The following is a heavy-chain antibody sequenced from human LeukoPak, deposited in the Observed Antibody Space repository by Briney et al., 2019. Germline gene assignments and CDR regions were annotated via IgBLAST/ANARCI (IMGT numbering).Heavy chain of an antibody. CDR3: ARDCALRCSSTSCYFDY. CDR1: GGTFSSYS. J-gene: IGHJ4*02. D-gene: IGHD2-2*01. Sequence: ASVKVSCKASGGTFSSYSISWVRQAPGQGPEWLGRITPNLAITDYAQKFRGRVTLTADKSTSTVYMELGSLTSEDTAAYYCARDCALRCSSTSCYFDYWGQGTPVTVSS. CDR2: ITPNLAIT. V-gene: IGHV1-69*04.